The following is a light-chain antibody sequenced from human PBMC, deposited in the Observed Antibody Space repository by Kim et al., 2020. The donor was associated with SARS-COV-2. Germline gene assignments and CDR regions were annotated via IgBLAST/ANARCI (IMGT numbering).Light chain of an antibody. Sequence: SSELTQDPAVSVALGQTVKITCQGDSLGTYYVNWHQQKPGQAPVFVTDGRDNRPLGIPDRFSVFRSRNTASLTIAGAQAADEAAYYCNSRDTTDGLFVFG. CDR2: GRD. CDR1: SLGTYY. J-gene: IGLJ1*01. CDR3: NSRDTTDGLFV. V-gene: IGLV3-19*01.